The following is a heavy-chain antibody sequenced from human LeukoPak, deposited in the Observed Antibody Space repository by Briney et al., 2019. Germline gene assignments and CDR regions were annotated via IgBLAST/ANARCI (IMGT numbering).Heavy chain of an antibody. V-gene: IGHV1-2*02. Sequence: GASVKVSCKASGCTFTGYYMHWVRQAPGQGLEWMGWINPNSGGTNYAQKFQGRVTMTRDTSISTAYMELTGLESDDTAVYYCARGRRILGGPENAGDFFDFWGQGSLVTVSS. J-gene: IGHJ4*01. CDR1: GCTFTGYY. CDR2: INPNSGGT. D-gene: IGHD3-16*01. CDR3: ARGRRILGGPENAGDFFDF.